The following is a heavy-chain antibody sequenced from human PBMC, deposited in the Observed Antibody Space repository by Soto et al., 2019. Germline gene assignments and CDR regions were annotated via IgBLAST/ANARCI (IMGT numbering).Heavy chain of an antibody. CDR3: AREEYHDFWSGSARWFDP. D-gene: IGHD3-3*01. CDR1: GFTFSSYW. CDR2: IKQDGSEK. V-gene: IGHV3-7*03. Sequence: EVQLVESGGGLVQPGGSLRLSCAASGFTFSSYWMSWVRQAAGKGLEWVANIKQDGSEKYYVDSVKGRFTISRDNAKNSLYLQMNSLRAEDTAVYYCAREEYHDFWSGSARWFDPWGQGTLVTVSS. J-gene: IGHJ5*02.